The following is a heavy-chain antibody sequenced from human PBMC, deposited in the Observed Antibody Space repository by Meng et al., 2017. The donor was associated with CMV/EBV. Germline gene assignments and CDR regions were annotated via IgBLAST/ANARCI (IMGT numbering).Heavy chain of an antibody. J-gene: IGHJ5*02. CDR1: GGTFSSYA. CDR3: ARGGYCGSTSCRRVWFDP. CDR2: IIPILGIA. Sequence: SVKVSCKASGGTFSSYAISWVRQAPGQGLEWMGGIIPILGIANYAQKFQGRVTITADKSTSTAYMELSSLRSEDTAVYYCARGGYCGSTSCRRVWFDPWGQGTLVTVSS. V-gene: IGHV1-69*10. D-gene: IGHD2-2*01.